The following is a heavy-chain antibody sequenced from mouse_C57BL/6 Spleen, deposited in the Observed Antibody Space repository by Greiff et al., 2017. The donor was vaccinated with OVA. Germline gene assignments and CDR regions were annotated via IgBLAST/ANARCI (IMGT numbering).Heavy chain of an antibody. CDR3: AKSTIYYGYTWFAY. D-gene: IGHD2-2*01. CDR1: GFSLTSYG. J-gene: IGHJ3*01. V-gene: IGHV2-3*01. Sequence: VQGVESGPGLVAPSQSLSITCTVSGFSLTSYGVSWVRQPPGKGLEWLGVIWGDGSTNYHSALISRLSISKDNSKSQVFLKLNSLQTDDTATYYCAKSTIYYGYTWFAYWGQGTLVTVSA. CDR2: IWGDGST.